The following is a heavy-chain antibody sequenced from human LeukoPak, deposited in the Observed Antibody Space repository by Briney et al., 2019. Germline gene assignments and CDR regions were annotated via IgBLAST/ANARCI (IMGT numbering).Heavy chain of an antibody. CDR1: GYTFTGYY. V-gene: IGHV1-2*02. CDR2: INPNSGGT. D-gene: IGHD3-22*01. J-gene: IGHJ3*02. CDR3: ARGRYYYDSHFGGFDI. Sequence: GASVKVSCKASGYTFTGYYMHWVRQAPGQGLEWMGWINPNSGGTNYAQRFQGRVTMTRDTSISTAYMELSRLRSDDTAVYYCARGRYYYDSHFGGFDIWGQGTMVTVSS.